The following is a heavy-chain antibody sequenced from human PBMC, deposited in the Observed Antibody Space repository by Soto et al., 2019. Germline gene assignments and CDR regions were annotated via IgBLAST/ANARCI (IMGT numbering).Heavy chain of an antibody. CDR1: GYTFTSYG. J-gene: IGHJ4*02. Sequence: QVQLVQSGAEVKKPGASVKVSCKASGYTFTSYGISWVRQAPGQRREWMGWISAYNGKTNYAQKLQGRDTMTTDTPPSTAYMELRSLRSDDTAVYYCARDRDIVVVVAAFDYWGQGTLVTVSS. CDR3: ARDRDIVVVVAAFDY. CDR2: ISAYNGKT. D-gene: IGHD2-15*01. V-gene: IGHV1-18*01.